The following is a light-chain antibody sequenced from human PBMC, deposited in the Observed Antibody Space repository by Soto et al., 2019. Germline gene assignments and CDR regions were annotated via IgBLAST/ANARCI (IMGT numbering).Light chain of an antibody. V-gene: IGKV2-28*01. CDR3: MQTLQSPWT. Sequence: DIVMTQSPLSLPVTPGEPASISCRSSQSLLHSNGYNYLDWYLQKPGQSPQLLICMGSNRASGVPDRFSGSGSGTDFTLTISRVEAEDFGVYYCMQTLQSPWTFGQGTQVDSK. CDR1: QSLLHSNGYNY. CDR2: MGS. J-gene: IGKJ1*01.